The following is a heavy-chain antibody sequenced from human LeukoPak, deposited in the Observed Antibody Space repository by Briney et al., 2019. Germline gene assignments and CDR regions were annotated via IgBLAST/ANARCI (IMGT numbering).Heavy chain of an antibody. CDR2: ISAYNGNT. CDR3: ARDRPWYYDSSGYPDY. J-gene: IGHJ4*02. CDR1: GYTFTSYG. D-gene: IGHD3-22*01. V-gene: IGHV1-18*01. Sequence: ASVKVSCKASGYTFTSYGISWVRQAPRQGLEWMGWISAYNGNTNYAQKLQGRVTMTTDTSTSTAYMELRSLRSDDTAVYYCARDRPWYYDSSGYPDYWGQGTLVTVSS.